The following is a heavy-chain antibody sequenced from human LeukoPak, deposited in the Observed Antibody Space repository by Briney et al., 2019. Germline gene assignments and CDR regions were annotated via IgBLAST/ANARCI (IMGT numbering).Heavy chain of an antibody. V-gene: IGHV1-2*02. Sequence: ASVKVSCKASGYTFTGYYMHWVRQAPGQGLEWMGWINPNSGGTNYAQKFQGRVTMTRDTSISTAYMELSRLRSDDTAVYYCARGAGVAPGVYFDYWGQGTLVTVSS. CDR2: INPNSGGT. CDR1: GYTFTGYY. J-gene: IGHJ4*02. CDR3: ARGAGVAPGVYFDY. D-gene: IGHD3-3*01.